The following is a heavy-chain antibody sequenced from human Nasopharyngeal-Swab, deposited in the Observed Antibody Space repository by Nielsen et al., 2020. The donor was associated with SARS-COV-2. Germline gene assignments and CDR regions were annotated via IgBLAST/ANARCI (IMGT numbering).Heavy chain of an antibody. CDR3: ARGGGYSYGAIDY. V-gene: IGHV4-34*01. CDR2: INHSGST. CDR1: GGSISSYY. Sequence: SETLSLTCTVSGGSISSYYWSWIRQPPGKGLEWIGEINHSGSTNYNPSLKSRVTISVETSKNQFSLKLSSVTAADTAVYYCARGGGYSYGAIDYWGQGTLVTVSS. D-gene: IGHD5-18*01. J-gene: IGHJ4*02.